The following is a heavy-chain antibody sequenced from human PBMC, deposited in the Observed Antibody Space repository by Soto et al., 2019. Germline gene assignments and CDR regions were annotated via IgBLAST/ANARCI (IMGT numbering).Heavy chain of an antibody. D-gene: IGHD2-2*01. J-gene: IGHJ6*02. CDR2: MNPNSGNT. CDR1: GYTFTSYD. CDR3: AREIVVVPAALYYYYYGMDV. Sequence: VASVKVSCKASGYTFTSYDINWVRQATGQGLEWMGWMNPNSGNTGYAQKFQGRVTMTRNTPISTAYMELSSLRSEDTAVYYCAREIVVVPAALYYYYYGMDVWGQGTTVTVSS. V-gene: IGHV1-8*01.